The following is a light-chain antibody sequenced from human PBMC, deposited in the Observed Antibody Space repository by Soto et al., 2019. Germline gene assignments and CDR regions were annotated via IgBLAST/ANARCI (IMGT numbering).Light chain of an antibody. V-gene: IGLV1-40*01. CDR3: QSYSGV. J-gene: IGLJ2*01. CDR2: GNS. Sequence: QSVLTQPPSVSGAPGQRVTISCTGSSSNIGAGYDVHWYQQLPGTAPKLLIYGNSNRPSGVPDRFSGSKSGTSASLAITGLQAEAEADYYCQSYSGVFGGGTKLTVL. CDR1: SSNIGAGYD.